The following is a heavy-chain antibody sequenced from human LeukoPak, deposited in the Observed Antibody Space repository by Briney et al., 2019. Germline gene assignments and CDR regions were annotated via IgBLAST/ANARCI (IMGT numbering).Heavy chain of an antibody. D-gene: IGHD6-19*01. V-gene: IGHV4-4*07. CDR1: GDSISLSF. CDR2: LYPSGRT. J-gene: IGHJ4*02. Sequence: SETLSLTCTVSGDSISLSFWSWLRQPAGKGLEWVGRLYPSGRTENNPSLKSRVSISLDAPKSQFSLRLTSVTAADTAVYFCARDAGSGWYYFDSWGQGTRVTVSS. CDR3: ARDAGSGWYYFDS.